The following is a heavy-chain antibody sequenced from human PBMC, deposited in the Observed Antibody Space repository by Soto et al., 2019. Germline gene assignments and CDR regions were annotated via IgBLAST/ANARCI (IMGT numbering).Heavy chain of an antibody. CDR2: IYSAGSK. J-gene: IGHJ4*02. Sequence: GGSLRLSCAASGFTVSSNYMNWVRQAPGKRLQWVSDIYSAGSKNYDDSVKGRFTISRDDSNQTLHLQMNSLRAQDTAVYYPADVLVGWWGQGTLVTVS. V-gene: IGHV3-66*01. CDR3: ADVLVGW. D-gene: IGHD3-3*02. CDR1: GFTVSSNY.